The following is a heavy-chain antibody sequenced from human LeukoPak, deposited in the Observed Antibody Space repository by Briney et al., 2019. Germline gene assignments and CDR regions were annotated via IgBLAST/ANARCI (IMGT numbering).Heavy chain of an antibody. J-gene: IGHJ4*02. V-gene: IGHV5-51*01. CDR1: GYSFISYW. CDR2: IYGGGSDT. D-gene: IGHD3-22*01. CDR3: ARSSAWDVYFFDS. Sequence: GESLTISCKASGYSFISYWIAWVRQMPGQGLEWMGIIYGGGSDTRYSPSFQGQVTISADKSLNTAYLQWSSLKASDTAKYYCARSSAWDVYFFDSWGQGTLVTVSS.